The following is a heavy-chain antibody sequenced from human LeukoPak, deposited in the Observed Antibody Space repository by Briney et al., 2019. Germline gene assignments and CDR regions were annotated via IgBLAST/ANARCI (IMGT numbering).Heavy chain of an antibody. Sequence: SETLSLTCTVSGGSISSGDYYWSWIRQPPGKGLEWIGYIYYSGSTYYNPSLKSRVSISADTSQNQFSLKLSSVTAADTAVYYCARVPGEGSGYPYFDSWGQGALVTVSS. CDR3: ARVPGEGSGYPYFDS. J-gene: IGHJ4*02. CDR1: GGSISSGDYY. CDR2: IYYSGST. V-gene: IGHV4-30-4*08. D-gene: IGHD3-22*01.